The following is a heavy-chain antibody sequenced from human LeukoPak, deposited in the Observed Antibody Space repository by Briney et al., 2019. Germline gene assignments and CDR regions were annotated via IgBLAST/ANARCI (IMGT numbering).Heavy chain of an antibody. D-gene: IGHD6-13*01. CDR1: GYTFTSYD. CDR3: ARGPNLVGSGWYWDWFDP. Sequence: ASVKVSCKASGYTFTSYDINWVRQATGQGLEWMGWMNPNSGNTGYAQKFQGRVTMTRNTSISTAYMELSSLRSEDTAVYYCARGPNLVGSGWYWDWFDPWGQGALVTVSS. J-gene: IGHJ5*02. CDR2: MNPNSGNT. V-gene: IGHV1-8*01.